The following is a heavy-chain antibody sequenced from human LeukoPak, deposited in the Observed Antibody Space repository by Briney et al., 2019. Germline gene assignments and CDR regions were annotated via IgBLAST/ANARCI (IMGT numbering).Heavy chain of an antibody. Sequence: QSGGSLRLSCAASGFTFTSHVMYWVRQALGRGLEYVSVISYNGGTTYYANSVKGRFTISRDNSKNMLYLQMGSLRAEDMAVYYCARRDTSGYFSDYWGQGTLVTVSS. CDR3: ARRDTSGYFSDY. V-gene: IGHV3-64*01. CDR1: GFTFTSHV. D-gene: IGHD6-19*01. CDR2: ISYNGGTT. J-gene: IGHJ4*02.